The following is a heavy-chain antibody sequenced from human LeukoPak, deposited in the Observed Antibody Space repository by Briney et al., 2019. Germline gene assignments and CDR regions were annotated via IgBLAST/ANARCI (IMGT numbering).Heavy chain of an antibody. Sequence: PGGSLRLSCAASGFTVSSNYMSWVRQAPGKGLEWVSVIHSGGSTDHADSAKGRFTISRDNSKNTLFLQMNSLRAEDTAVYYCATRYSRGWPTLDCWGQGTLVTVSS. D-gene: IGHD6-19*01. CDR3: ATRYSRGWPTLDC. V-gene: IGHV3-53*01. J-gene: IGHJ4*02. CDR2: IHSGGST. CDR1: GFTVSSNY.